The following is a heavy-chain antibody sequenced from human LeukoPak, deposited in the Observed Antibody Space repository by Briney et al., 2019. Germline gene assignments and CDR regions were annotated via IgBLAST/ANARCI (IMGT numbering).Heavy chain of an antibody. CDR3: AKVDIVATIDAGRLVDY. V-gene: IGHV3-30*18. CDR2: ISNDGSNK. CDR1: GFTFSSDG. Sequence: PGGSLRLSCAASGFTFSSDGMQWFRQAPDKGLEWVAAISNDGSNKYYADSVKGRFTISRDNSKTTLYLQMNSLRAEDTAVYYCAKVDIVATIDAGRLVDYWGQGTLVTVSS. D-gene: IGHD5-12*01. J-gene: IGHJ4*02.